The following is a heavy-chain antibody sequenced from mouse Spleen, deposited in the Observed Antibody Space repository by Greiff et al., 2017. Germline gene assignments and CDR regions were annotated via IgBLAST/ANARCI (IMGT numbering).Heavy chain of an antibody. V-gene: IGHV1-64*01. Sequence: QVQLQQPGAELVKPGASVKLSCKASGYTFTSYWMHWVKQRPGQGLEWIGMIHPNSGSTNYNEKFKSKATLTVDKSSSTAYMQLSSLTSEDSAVYYCARRGAYGSGGFAYWGQGTLVTVSA. CDR2: IHPNSGST. CDR1: GYTFTSYW. D-gene: IGHD1-1*01. CDR3: ARRGAYGSGGFAY. J-gene: IGHJ3*01.